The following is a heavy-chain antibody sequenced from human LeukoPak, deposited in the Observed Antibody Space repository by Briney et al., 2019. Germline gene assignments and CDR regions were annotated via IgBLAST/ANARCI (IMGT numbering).Heavy chain of an antibody. CDR1: GYTFTSYY. V-gene: IGHV1-46*01. J-gene: IGHJ4*02. CDR3: ARSPWELDY. CDR2: INPTGGST. Sequence: ASVKVSCKASGYTFTSYYMHWVRQAPGQGLEWMGLINPTGGSTGYAQKFQGRVTITRNTSISTAYMELSSLRSEDTAVYYCARSPWELDYWGQGTLVTVSS. D-gene: IGHD1-26*01.